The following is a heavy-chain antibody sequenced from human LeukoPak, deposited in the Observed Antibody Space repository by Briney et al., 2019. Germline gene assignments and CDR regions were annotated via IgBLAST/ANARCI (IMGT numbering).Heavy chain of an antibody. CDR1: GYTLTELS. D-gene: IGHD3-22*01. CDR2: FDPEDGET. J-gene: IGHJ4*02. Sequence: GASVKVSCKVSGYTLTELSMHWVRQAPGKGLEWMGGFDPEDGETIYAQKFQGRVTMTEDTSTGTAYMELSSLRSEDTAVYYCATDPLYYYDGSGYYQNDFWGQGTLVTVSS. V-gene: IGHV1-24*01. CDR3: ATDPLYYYDGSGYYQNDF.